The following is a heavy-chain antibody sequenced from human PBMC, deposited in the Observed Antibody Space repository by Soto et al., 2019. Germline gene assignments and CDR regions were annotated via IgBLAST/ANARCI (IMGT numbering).Heavy chain of an antibody. CDR3: AHSHSYSNYDF. D-gene: IGHD4-4*01. CDR2: IYWYDDK. V-gene: IGHV2-5*01. CDR1: GFSLSTSGEG. J-gene: IGHJ4*02. Sequence: SGPTLVKPTQTLTLTCTFSGFSLSTSGEGVGWIRQPPGKALEWLALIYWYDDKRYSPSLKSSLTITKDTSKNQVVLTMTIMYPVDTATYYCAHSHSYSNYDFWGQGTLVTVSS.